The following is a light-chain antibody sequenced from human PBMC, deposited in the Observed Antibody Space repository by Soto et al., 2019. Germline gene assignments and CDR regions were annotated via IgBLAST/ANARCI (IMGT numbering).Light chain of an antibody. CDR2: DVS. V-gene: IGLV2-14*01. CDR1: SSDVGGYNY. Sequence: QSVLTQPASVSGSPGQSITISCTGTSSDVGGYNYVSWYQQHSGKAPKLMIYDVSNRPSGVSNRFSGSKSGNTASPTISGLQAEDEVDYYWGPYAGSSTIHVFGTGSRVTV. J-gene: IGLJ1*01. CDR3: GPYAGSSTIHV.